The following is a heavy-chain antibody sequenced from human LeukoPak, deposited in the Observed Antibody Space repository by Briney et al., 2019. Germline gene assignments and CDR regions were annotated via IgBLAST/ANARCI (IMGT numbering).Heavy chain of an antibody. V-gene: IGHV1-46*01. CDR2: INPSGGST. J-gene: IGHJ5*02. CDR1: GYTFTSYY. Sequence: GASVKVSCKASGYTFTSYYMHWVRQAPGQGLEWMGIINPSGGSTSYAQKFQGRVTMTRDTSTSTVYMELSSLRSEDTAVYYCARDPEASTSDWNWFDPWGQGTLVTVSS. D-gene: IGHD2-2*01. CDR3: ARDPEASTSDWNWFDP.